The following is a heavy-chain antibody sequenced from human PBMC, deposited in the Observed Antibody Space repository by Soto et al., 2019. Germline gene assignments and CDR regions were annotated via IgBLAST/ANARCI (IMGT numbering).Heavy chain of an antibody. CDR3: ARHLVNDY. J-gene: IGHJ4*02. D-gene: IGHD3-10*01. CDR2: ISSSSSTI. V-gene: IGHV3-48*01. CDR1: GFTFTSYS. Sequence: PGGSLRLSCAASGFTFTSYSMNWVRQAPGKGLEWVSYISSSSSTIKYADSVKGRFTISRDNAENSLYLQMDSLRAEDTAVYYCARHLVNDYWGPGTLVTLSS.